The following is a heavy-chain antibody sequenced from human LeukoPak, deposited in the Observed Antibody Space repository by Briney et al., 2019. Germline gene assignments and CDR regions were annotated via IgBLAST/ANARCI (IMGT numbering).Heavy chain of an antibody. V-gene: IGHV4-31*03. J-gene: IGHJ4*02. CDR2: IYYSGST. D-gene: IGHD6-13*01. CDR1: GGSISSGGYY. Sequence: SETLSLTCTVSGGSISSGGYYWSWIRQHPGKGLEWIGYIYYSGSTNYNPSLKSRVTISVDTSKNQFSLKLSSVTAADTAVYYCARLRYSSSWYDYWGQGTLVTVSS. CDR3: ARLRYSSSWYDY.